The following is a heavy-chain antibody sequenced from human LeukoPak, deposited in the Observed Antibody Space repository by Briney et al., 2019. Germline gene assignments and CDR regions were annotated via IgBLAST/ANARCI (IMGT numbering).Heavy chain of an antibody. Sequence: PSETLSLTCAVYGGSFSGYDWSWIRQPPGKGLEWIGEINHSGSTNYNPSLKSRVTISVDTSKNQFSLKLSSVTAADTAVYYCATSGGYSYGYSRDRWGQGTLVTVSS. CDR2: INHSGST. D-gene: IGHD5-18*01. CDR3: ATSGGYSYGYSRDR. V-gene: IGHV4-34*01. J-gene: IGHJ4*02. CDR1: GGSFSGYD.